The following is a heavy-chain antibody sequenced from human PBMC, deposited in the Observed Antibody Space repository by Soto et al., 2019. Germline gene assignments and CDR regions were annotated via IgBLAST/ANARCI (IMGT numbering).Heavy chain of an antibody. J-gene: IGHJ4*02. CDR3: ARDSLTGYDFDS. V-gene: IGHV4-30-2*01. CDR2: IYHSGST. CDR1: GGSISSGGYS. Sequence: QLQLQESGSGLVKPSQTLSLSCAVSGGSISSGGYSWNWIRQAPGKGLEWIGYIYHSGSTYYNPSLKSRVTISVDKSNNQFSLKLTSVTAADTAVYFCARDSLTGYDFDSWGQGALVTVSS. D-gene: IGHD3-9*01.